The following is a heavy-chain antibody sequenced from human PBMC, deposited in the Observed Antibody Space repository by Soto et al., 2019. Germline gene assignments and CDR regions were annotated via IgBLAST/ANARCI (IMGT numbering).Heavy chain of an antibody. J-gene: IGHJ4*02. V-gene: IGHV3-11*01. CDR3: ARVSPTGWVVTGREYFDY. CDR2: ISSSFVSM. D-gene: IGHD3-9*01. Sequence: NPGGSLRLSCAVSGIPFSNYYMSWIRQAPGKGLEWLADISSSFVSMHYADSVKDRFSISRDNANNSLFLQMNSLRADDTAVYYCARVSPTGWVVTGREYFDYWGQGALVTVSS. CDR1: GIPFSNYY.